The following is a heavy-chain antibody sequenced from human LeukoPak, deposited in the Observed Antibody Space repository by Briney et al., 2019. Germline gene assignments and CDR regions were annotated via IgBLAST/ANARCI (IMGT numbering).Heavy chain of an antibody. CDR2: IKQDGSEK. V-gene: IGHV3-7*01. CDR3: ARESRQWLVLGGVDY. J-gene: IGHJ4*02. Sequence: PGGSLRISCAASGFTFSNYWMTWVRQAPGKGLEWVANIKQDGSEKYYVDSVKGRFTISRDNAKNSLYLQMNSLRAEDTAVYYCARESRQWLVLGGVDYWGQGTLVTVSS. CDR1: GFTFSNYW. D-gene: IGHD6-19*01.